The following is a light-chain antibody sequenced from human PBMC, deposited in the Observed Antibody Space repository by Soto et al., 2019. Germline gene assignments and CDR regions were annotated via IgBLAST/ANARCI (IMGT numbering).Light chain of an antibody. CDR1: SSDVGAYNS. Sequence: QSALTQPASVSGSPGQSIAISCTGTSSDVGAYNSVSWYQQYPGKAPKLMIHDVSHRPSGVSDRFSGSKSGNTASLTISGLQAEDEADYYCSSYTSSNSYVFGSGTKLTVL. J-gene: IGLJ1*01. V-gene: IGLV2-14*01. CDR2: DVS. CDR3: SSYTSSNSYV.